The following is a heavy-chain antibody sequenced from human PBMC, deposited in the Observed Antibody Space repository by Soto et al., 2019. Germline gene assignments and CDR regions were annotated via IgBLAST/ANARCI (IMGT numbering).Heavy chain of an antibody. CDR2: IYPGDSDT. Sequence: GESLKICCKGSGYTFSTYWIAWVRQMPGKGREWMGIIYPGDSDTKYSPAFQGQVTISADKSINTAYLQWTSLEASDTAMYYCARKFAPEFFDSWGQGTLVTVSS. CDR3: ARKFAPEFFDS. D-gene: IGHD3-10*01. CDR1: GYTFSTYW. J-gene: IGHJ4*02. V-gene: IGHV5-51*01.